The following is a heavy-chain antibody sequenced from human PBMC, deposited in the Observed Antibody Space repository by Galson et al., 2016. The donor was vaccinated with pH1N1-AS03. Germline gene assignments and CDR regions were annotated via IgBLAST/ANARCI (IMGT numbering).Heavy chain of an antibody. CDR3: ERLSPHLDLRGYFDP. Sequence: QSGAEVKKPGESLKISCKVSGNRFSENWIAWVRQTPGKGLEWMGVINPRDSDIRYSPSFQGQVTISADQSIATAYVQWTSLRAWDTASYYCERLSPHLDLRGYFDPRGQGTPVIGSS. V-gene: IGHV5-51*01. CDR2: INPRDSDI. CDR1: GNRFSENW. D-gene: IGHD1-7*01. J-gene: IGHJ4*02.